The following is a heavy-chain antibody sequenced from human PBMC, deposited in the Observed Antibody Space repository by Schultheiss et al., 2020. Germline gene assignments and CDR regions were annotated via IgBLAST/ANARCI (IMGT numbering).Heavy chain of an antibody. V-gene: IGHV4-34*01. D-gene: IGHD4-23*01. J-gene: IGHJ4*02. Sequence: ESLKISCAVYGGSFSGYYWSWIRQPPGKGLEWIGEINHSGSTNYNPSLKSRVTISVDTSKNQFSLKLSSVTAADTAVYYCARDYGGLSFWGQGTLVTVSS. CDR2: INHSGST. CDR1: GGSFSGYY. CDR3: ARDYGGLSF.